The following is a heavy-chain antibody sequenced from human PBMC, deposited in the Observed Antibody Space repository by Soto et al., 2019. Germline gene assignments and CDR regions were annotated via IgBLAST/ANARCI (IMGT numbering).Heavy chain of an antibody. CDR3: AHRPRRDPRRFYFDY. J-gene: IGHJ4*02. V-gene: IGHV2-5*01. CDR1: GFSLSTSGVG. CDR2: IYWNDDK. Sequence: SGPTRESPTQTLRLTCTFSGFSLSTSGVGVGWIRQPPGKALEWLALIYWNDDKRYSPSLKSRLTITKDTSKNQVVLTMTNMDPVDTATYYCAHRPRRDPRRFYFDYWGQGTPVTVSS.